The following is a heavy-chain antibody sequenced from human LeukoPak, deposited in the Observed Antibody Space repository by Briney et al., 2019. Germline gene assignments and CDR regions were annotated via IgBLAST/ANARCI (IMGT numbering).Heavy chain of an antibody. D-gene: IGHD1-26*01. CDR2: IIPIFGTA. Sequence: ASVKVSCKASGYTFTSYDISWVRQAPGQGLEWMGGIIPIFGTANYAQKFQGRVTITADESTSTAYMELSSLRSEDTAVYYCARGGPSDETYFDYWGQGTLVTVSS. J-gene: IGHJ4*02. CDR3: ARGGPSDETYFDY. CDR1: GYTFTSYD. V-gene: IGHV1-69*13.